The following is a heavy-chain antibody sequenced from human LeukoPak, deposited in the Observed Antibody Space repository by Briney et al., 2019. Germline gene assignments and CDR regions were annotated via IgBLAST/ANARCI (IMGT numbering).Heavy chain of an antibody. D-gene: IGHD3-22*01. V-gene: IGHV4-34*01. CDR1: GGSFSGYY. CDR2: INHSGST. CDR3: ARGPARRTYYYDSSGLRSPYYYYGMDV. Sequence: SSETLSLTCAVYGGSFSGYYWSWIRQPPGKGLEWIGEINHSGSTNYNPSLKSRVTISVDTSKNQFSLKLSSVTAADTAVYYCARGPARRTYYYDSSGLRSPYYYYGMDVWGQGTTVTVSS. J-gene: IGHJ6*02.